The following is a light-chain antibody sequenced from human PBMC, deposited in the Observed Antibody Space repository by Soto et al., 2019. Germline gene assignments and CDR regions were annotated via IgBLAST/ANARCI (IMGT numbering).Light chain of an antibody. V-gene: IGLV2-8*01. J-gene: IGLJ2*01. CDR1: SSDVGGYNY. CDR3: SSYAASNNLGV. CDR2: AVS. Sequence: QPVLTQPPSASGSPGQSVTISCIGTSSDVGGYNYVSWYQQHPGKAPKLMIYAVSKRPSGVPDRFSGSKSGNTASLPVSGLQAEDEADYYCSSYAASNNLGVFGGGTKVTVL.